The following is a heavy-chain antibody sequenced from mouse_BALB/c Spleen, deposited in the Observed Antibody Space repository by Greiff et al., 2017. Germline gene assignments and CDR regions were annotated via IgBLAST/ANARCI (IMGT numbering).Heavy chain of an antibody. V-gene: IGHV3-2*02. Sequence: VQLKESGPGLVKPSQSLSLTCTVTGYSITSDYAWNWIRQFPGNKLEWMGYISYSGSTSYNPSLKSRISITRDTSKNQFFLQLNSVTTEDTATYYCAKSSSYFDYWGQGTTLTVSS. CDR2: ISYSGST. CDR1: GYSITSDYA. J-gene: IGHJ2*01. CDR3: AKSSSYFDY. D-gene: IGHD1-3*01.